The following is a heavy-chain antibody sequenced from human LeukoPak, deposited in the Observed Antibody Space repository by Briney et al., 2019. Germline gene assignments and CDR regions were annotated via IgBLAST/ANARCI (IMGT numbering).Heavy chain of an antibody. D-gene: IGHD6-19*01. Sequence: GGSLRLSCVASGFTFRDYSMNWVRQAPGKGLEWISYIGSGSGNIWYADSVKGRFTISRDNANNSLYLQMNSLRAEDTAVYYCVRGGGSAWYINGDEAFDIWGQGTMVTVSS. CDR3: VRGGGSAWYINGDEAFDI. CDR2: IGSGSGNI. CDR1: GFTFRDYS. J-gene: IGHJ3*02. V-gene: IGHV3-48*04.